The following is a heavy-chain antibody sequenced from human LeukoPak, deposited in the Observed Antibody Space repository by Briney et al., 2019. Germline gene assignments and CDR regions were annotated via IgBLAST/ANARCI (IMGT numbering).Heavy chain of an antibody. D-gene: IGHD4-23*01. Sequence: SETLSLTCTVSGGSLSSGDYYWSWIRQPPGKGLEWIGYIYYSGSTYYNPSLKSRVTISVDTSKNQFSLKLSSVTAADTAVYYCARNGGNYDYFDYWGQGTLVTVSS. CDR1: GGSLSSGDYY. V-gene: IGHV4-30-4*08. CDR2: IYYSGST. CDR3: ARNGGNYDYFDY. J-gene: IGHJ4*02.